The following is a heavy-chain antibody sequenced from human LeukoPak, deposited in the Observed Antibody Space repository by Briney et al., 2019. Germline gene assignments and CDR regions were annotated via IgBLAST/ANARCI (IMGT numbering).Heavy chain of an antibody. CDR3: ARHPSHYDFWSGPPTDY. D-gene: IGHD3-3*01. J-gene: IGHJ4*02. Sequence: PSETLSLTCAVSGYSISSGYYWGWIRQPPGKGLEWIGSIYHSGSTYYNPSLKSRVTISVDTSKNQFSLKLSSVTAADTAVYYCARHPSHYDFWSGPPTDYWGQGTPVTVSS. CDR2: IYHSGST. V-gene: IGHV4-38-2*01. CDR1: GYSISSGYY.